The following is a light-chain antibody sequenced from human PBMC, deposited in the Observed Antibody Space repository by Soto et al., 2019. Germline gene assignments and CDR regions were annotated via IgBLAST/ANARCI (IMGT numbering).Light chain of an antibody. J-gene: IGLJ1*01. CDR1: SSDVGGYNY. CDR2: EVN. V-gene: IGLV2-8*01. Sequence: QSALTQPPSASGSPGQSVAISCTGTSSDVGGYNYVSWYQQHPGKAPKHMIYEVNKRPSGVPDRFSGSKSGNTASLTVSGLQAGDEADYYSSSYAGSSNVFGTGTKLTVL. CDR3: SSYAGSSNV.